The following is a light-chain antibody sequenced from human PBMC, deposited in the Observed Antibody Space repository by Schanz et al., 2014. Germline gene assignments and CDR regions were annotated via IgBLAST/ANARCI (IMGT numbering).Light chain of an antibody. CDR3: QQGSTWPIT. CDR1: QSVHIN. V-gene: IGKV3-15*01. Sequence: EIVLTQSPGTLSLSPGERATLSCRASQSVHINYLAWHQQKPGQAPRLLIYGASTRATGIPARFSGSGSGKEFTLTISSLQSDDFAVYYCQQGSTWPITFGGGTKVQIK. J-gene: IGKJ4*01. CDR2: GAS.